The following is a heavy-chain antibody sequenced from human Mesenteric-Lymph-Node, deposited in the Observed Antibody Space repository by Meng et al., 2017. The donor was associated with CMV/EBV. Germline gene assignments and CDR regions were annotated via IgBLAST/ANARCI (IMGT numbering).Heavy chain of an antibody. CDR2: INLDSGDT. J-gene: IGHJ4*02. CDR1: GYTFTGYY. CDR3: AREALRWPPIGKDY. Sequence: ASVKVSCKASGYTFTGYYMHWVRQAPGQGLEWMGRINLDSGDTNYAQKFQGRVTMTRDTSINTAYMDLSRLTSDDTAVYYCAREALRWPPIGKDYWGQGTLVTVSS. V-gene: IGHV1-2*02. D-gene: IGHD4-23*01.